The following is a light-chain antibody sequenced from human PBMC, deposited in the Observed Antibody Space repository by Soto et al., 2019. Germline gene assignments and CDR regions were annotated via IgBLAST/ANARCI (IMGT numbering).Light chain of an antibody. CDR2: AAS. Sequence: AIRMTQSPSSLSASTGDRVTITCRASQGISSYLAWDQQKPGKAPKLLIYAASTLQSGVPSRLSGSGSGTDFTLTISCLKSEDVANYYCQHYYSYPRTFGQGTKVEIK. V-gene: IGKV1-8*01. CDR3: QHYYSYPRT. J-gene: IGKJ1*01. CDR1: QGISSY.